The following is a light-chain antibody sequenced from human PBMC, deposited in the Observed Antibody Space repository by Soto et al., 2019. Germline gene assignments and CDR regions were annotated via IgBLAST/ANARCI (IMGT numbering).Light chain of an antibody. CDR1: SSDVGRYNY. CDR2: DVT. V-gene: IGLV2-14*01. CDR3: CFFTSSSSRV. Sequence: QSALTQPASVSGSPGQSITISCTGTSSDVGRYNYVSWYQQHPGNAPKLILYDVTIRPSGVSDRFSGSKSGNTASLTISGLQAEDEADYYCCFFTSSSSRVFGTGTKLTVL. J-gene: IGLJ1*01.